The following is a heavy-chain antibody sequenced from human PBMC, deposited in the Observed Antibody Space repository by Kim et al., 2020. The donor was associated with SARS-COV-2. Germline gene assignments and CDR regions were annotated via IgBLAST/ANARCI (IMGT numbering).Heavy chain of an antibody. CDR1: GFTFSSVA. Sequence: GGSLRLSCAASGFTFSSVAMNWVRQAPGKGLEWVSGISGSGGNTYYADAVQGRFTFSRDSSKTTEHLQMNSLRAEATAVSYCAKTFYWY. CDR3: AKTFYWY. J-gene: IGHJ2*01. CDR2: ISGSGGNT. V-gene: IGHV3-23*01.